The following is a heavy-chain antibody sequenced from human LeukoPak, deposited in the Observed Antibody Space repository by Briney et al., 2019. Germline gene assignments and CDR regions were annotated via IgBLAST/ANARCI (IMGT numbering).Heavy chain of an antibody. J-gene: IGHJ4*02. CDR2: IKQDGSEK. CDR1: GFTFSAYW. D-gene: IGHD6-19*01. V-gene: IGHV3-7*01. Sequence: PGGSLRLSCAASGFTFSAYWMSWVRQAPGKGLEWVANIKQDGSEKFYVDSVKGRFTFSRDNAKNSVYLHMSSLRAEDTAVYYCARDRSSGWYVVDYWGQGILVTVSS. CDR3: ARDRSSGWYVVDY.